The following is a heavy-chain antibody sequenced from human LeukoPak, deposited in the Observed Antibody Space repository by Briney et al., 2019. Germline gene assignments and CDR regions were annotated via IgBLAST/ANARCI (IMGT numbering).Heavy chain of an antibody. CDR1: GFSFSDYY. V-gene: IGHV3-11*06. J-gene: IGHJ4*02. CDR2: ISSRSTYI. Sequence: GGSLRLSCTASGFSFSDYYMSWIRQAPGKGLEWISYISSRSTYISDADSVKGRFTISRDNAKNLLFLQMNSLRIEDTALYYCARGGTGAFDYWGQGILVTVSS. CDR3: ARGGTGAFDY. D-gene: IGHD2-8*02.